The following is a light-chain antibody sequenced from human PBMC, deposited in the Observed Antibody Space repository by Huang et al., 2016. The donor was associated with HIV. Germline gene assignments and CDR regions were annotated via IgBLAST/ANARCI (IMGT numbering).Light chain of an antibody. Sequence: EIVMTQSPATLSVSPGERATLSCRARESVNTNLAWYQQKPGQAPRRLIYGPSTRATGIPARFSGSGSETDFTLTISSVQSEDFAVYFCQQYHTWPPLTFGGGTKVEIK. CDR1: ESVNTN. V-gene: IGKV3-15*01. CDR3: QQYHTWPPLT. J-gene: IGKJ4*01. CDR2: GPS.